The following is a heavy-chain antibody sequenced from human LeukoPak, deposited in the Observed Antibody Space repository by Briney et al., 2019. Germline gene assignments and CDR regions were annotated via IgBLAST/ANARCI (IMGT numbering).Heavy chain of an antibody. CDR3: ARDSVDGPYGDYSFGY. D-gene: IGHD4-17*01. V-gene: IGHV3-48*02. CDR1: GFTFSSYA. Sequence: GGSLRLSCAASGFTFSSYAMSWVRQAPGKGLEWVSYISSSSSTIYYADSVKGRFTISRDNAKNSLYLQMNSLRDEDTAVYYCARDSVDGPYGDYSFGYWGQGTLVTVSS. J-gene: IGHJ4*02. CDR2: ISSSSSTI.